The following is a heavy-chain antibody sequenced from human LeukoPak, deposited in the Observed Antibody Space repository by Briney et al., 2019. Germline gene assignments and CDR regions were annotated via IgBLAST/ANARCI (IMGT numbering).Heavy chain of an antibody. D-gene: IGHD3-10*01. J-gene: IGHJ4*02. CDR3: ARASGPFDY. V-gene: IGHV3-33*01. CDR1: GFTFSTYG. Sequence: PGRSLRLSCAASGFTFSTYGMHWVRQAPGKGLEWVAVIWNDGSNKYYADSVKGRFTISRDNSKNTLYLQMNGLRAEDTAVYSCARASGPFDYWGQGTLVTVSS. CDR2: IWNDGSNK.